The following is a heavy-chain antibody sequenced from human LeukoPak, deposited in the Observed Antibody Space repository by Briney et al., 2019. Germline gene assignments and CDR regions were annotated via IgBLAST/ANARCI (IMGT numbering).Heavy chain of an antibody. CDR2: ISSSGSTI. J-gene: IGHJ5*02. CDR3: ARDLRVVVVAALDWFDP. V-gene: IGHV3-11*01. CDR1: GFTFSDYY. Sequence: GGSLRLSCAASGFTFSDYYMSWIRQAPGKGLEWVSYISSSGSTIYYADSVKGRFTISRDNAKNSLYLQMNSLRAEDTAVYYCARDLRVVVVAALDWFDPWGQGTLVTVSS. D-gene: IGHD2-15*01.